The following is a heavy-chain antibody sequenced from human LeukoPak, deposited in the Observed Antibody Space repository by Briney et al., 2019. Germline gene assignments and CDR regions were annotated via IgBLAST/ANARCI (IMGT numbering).Heavy chain of an antibody. Sequence: ASVKVSCKASGYTFTSYYMHWVRQAPGQGLEWMGIINPSGGSTSYAQKFQGRVTMTRDMSTSTVYMELSSLRSEDTAVYYCARDQHYYGSGSYYIDPWGQGTLVTVSS. J-gene: IGHJ5*02. CDR1: GYTFTSYY. V-gene: IGHV1-46*01. D-gene: IGHD3-10*01. CDR3: ARDQHYYGSGSYYIDP. CDR2: INPSGGST.